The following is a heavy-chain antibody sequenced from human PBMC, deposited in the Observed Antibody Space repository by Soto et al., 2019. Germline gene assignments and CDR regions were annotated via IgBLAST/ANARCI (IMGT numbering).Heavy chain of an antibody. CDR1: GDSISSGDYY. V-gene: IGHV4-61*08. CDR3: ARSSTGYRFDP. D-gene: IGHD6-25*01. CDR2: IYYTGST. J-gene: IGHJ5*02. Sequence: PSETLSLTCTVSGDSISSGDYYWTWIRQPPGKGLEWIGYIYYTGSTNYSPSLKSRVTIFVDKSNNQFSLRLTSVNTADTAVYYCARSSTGYRFDPWGQGTLVTVSS.